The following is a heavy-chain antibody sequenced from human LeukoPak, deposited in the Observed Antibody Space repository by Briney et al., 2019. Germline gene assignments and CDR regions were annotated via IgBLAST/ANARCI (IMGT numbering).Heavy chain of an antibody. Sequence: SETLSLTCTVSGGSISSHYWSWIRQPPGKGLEWIGYIYYSGSTNYNPSLKSRVTISVDTSKNQFSLKLSSVTAADTDVYYCARVSIWNYLHYYYYMDVWGKGTTVTVSS. CDR1: GGSISSHY. V-gene: IGHV4-59*11. CDR2: IYYSGST. J-gene: IGHJ6*03. CDR3: ARVSIWNYLHYYYYMDV. D-gene: IGHD1-7*01.